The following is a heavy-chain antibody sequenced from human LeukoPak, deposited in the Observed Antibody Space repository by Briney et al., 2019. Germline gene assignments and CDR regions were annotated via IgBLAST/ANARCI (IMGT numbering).Heavy chain of an antibody. CDR3: ARERKHILTGYNYYAMDV. CDR2: IYSSGIT. D-gene: IGHD3-9*01. V-gene: IGHV4-4*07. J-gene: IGHJ6*02. CDR1: GGSISSYY. Sequence: KPSETLSLTCTVSGGSISSYYWSWIRQPAGKGLEWIGRIYSSGITNYNPSLQSRVTMSVDTSKNQFSLKLSSVTAADTAVYYCARERKHILTGYNYYAMDVWGLGTTVTVSS.